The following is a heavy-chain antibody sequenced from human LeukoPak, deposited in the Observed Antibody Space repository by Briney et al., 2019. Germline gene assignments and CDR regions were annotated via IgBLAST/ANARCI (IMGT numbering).Heavy chain of an antibody. Sequence: ASVRVSCKASGYTFTSYGISWVRQAPGQGLEWMGWISAYNGNTNYAQKLQGRVTMTTDTSTSTAYMELRSLRSDDTAVYYCARDYCSSTSCLFDYWGQGTLVSVSS. J-gene: IGHJ4*02. D-gene: IGHD2-2*01. CDR3: ARDYCSSTSCLFDY. CDR2: ISAYNGNT. CDR1: GYTFTSYG. V-gene: IGHV1-18*01.